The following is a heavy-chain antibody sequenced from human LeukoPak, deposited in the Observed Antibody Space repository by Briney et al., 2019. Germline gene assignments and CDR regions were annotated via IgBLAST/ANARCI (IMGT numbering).Heavy chain of an antibody. CDR2: INYDGST. V-gene: IGHV4-59*08. D-gene: IGHD6-13*01. CDR1: GRSISTYY. CDR3: ARHRYSRSWCAY. J-gene: IGHJ4*02. Sequence: PSGTLSLTCPVSGRSISTYYWSWMRQPPGKGLVSIGYINYDGSTNYNPSLESRVTISVDTSKSQFSLKLSSVTAADTAVYYCARHRYSRSWCAYWGQGILATVSP.